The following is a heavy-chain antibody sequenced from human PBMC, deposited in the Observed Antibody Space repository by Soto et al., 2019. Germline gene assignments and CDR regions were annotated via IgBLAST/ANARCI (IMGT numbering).Heavy chain of an antibody. CDR1: GFTFSAYA. CDR2: VSSDGSRA. CDR3: TRDIAGATKLDF. V-gene: IGHV3-30-3*01. Sequence: QVQLVESGGGVVQPERSLRLSCAASGFTFSAYAMHWVRQGPGKGPEWVAAVSSDGSRAYYADSVRGRFTISRDNSKNTLYLQMNNLRDDDTDIFYCTRDIAGATKLDFWGQGTLVTVSS. J-gene: IGHJ4*02. D-gene: IGHD1-26*01.